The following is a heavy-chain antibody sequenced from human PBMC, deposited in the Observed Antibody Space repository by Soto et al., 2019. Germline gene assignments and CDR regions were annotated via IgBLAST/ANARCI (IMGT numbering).Heavy chain of an antibody. CDR1: GGSISRYY. V-gene: IGHV4-59*01. Sequence: SETLSLTCTVSGGSISRYYWSWIRQPPGKGLEWIGYIYYSGSTNYNPSLKSRVTISVDTSKNQFSLKLSSVTAADTAVYYCASRYGGNYYYYGMDVWGQGTTVTVS. CDR3: ASRYGGNYYYYGMDV. J-gene: IGHJ6*02. CDR2: IYYSGST. D-gene: IGHD5-18*01.